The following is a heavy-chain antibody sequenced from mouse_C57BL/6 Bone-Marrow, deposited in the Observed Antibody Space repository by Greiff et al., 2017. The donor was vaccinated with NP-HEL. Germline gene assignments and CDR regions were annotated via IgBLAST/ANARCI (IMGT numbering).Heavy chain of an antibody. D-gene: IGHD2-1*01. CDR3: ARPDYGKGDYFDY. V-gene: IGHV1-81*01. J-gene: IGHJ2*01. CDR1: GYTFTSYG. CDR2: IYPRSGNT. Sequence: QVHVKQSGAELARPGASVKLSCKASGYTFTSYGISWVKQRTGQGLEWIGEIYPRSGNTYYNEKFKGKATLTADKSSSTAYMELRSLTSEDSAVYFCARPDYGKGDYFDYWGQGTTLTVSS.